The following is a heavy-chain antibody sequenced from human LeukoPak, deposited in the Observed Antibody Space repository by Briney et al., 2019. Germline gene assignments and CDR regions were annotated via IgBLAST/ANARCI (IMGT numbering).Heavy chain of an antibody. CDR2: ISAYNGRT. D-gene: IGHD2-21*01. J-gene: IGHJ4*02. CDR1: GYTFTSSY. Sequence: ASVKVSCKASGYTFTSSYINWVRQAPGQRLEWMGWISAYNGRTNYAQKFQGRVTMTTDSSTSTAYMDLTSLRSDDTAVYYCARGRTYHPCIYYWGQGTLVTVSS. CDR3: ARGRTYHPCIYY. V-gene: IGHV1-18*01.